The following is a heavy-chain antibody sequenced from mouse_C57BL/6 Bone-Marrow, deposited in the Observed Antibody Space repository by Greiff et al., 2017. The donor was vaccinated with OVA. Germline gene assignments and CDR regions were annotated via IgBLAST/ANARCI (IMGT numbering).Heavy chain of an antibody. Sequence: DVKLVESGGGLVKPGGSLKLSCAASGFTFSSYAMSWVRQTPEKRLEWVATISDGGSYTYYPDNVKGRFTISRDNAKNNLYLQMSHLKSEDTAMYYCARDQYYGSSWDWFAYWGQGTLVTVSA. V-gene: IGHV5-4*01. D-gene: IGHD1-1*01. J-gene: IGHJ3*01. CDR3: ARDQYYGSSWDWFAY. CDR2: ISDGGSYT. CDR1: GFTFSSYA.